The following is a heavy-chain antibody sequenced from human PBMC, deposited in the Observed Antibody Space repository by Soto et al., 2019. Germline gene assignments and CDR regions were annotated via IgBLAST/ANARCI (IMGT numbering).Heavy chain of an antibody. CDR3: ARYPRGADNPTTHDAFDF. Sequence: SETLSLTCTVSGGSISSYYWSWIRQPPGKGLEWIGYIYYSGSTNYNPSLKSRVTISVDTSKNQFSLKLSSVTAADTAVYYCARYPRGADNPTTHDAFDFWGQGTVVTVSS. V-gene: IGHV4-59*12. D-gene: IGHD1-7*01. CDR2: IYYSGST. CDR1: GGSISSYY. J-gene: IGHJ3*01.